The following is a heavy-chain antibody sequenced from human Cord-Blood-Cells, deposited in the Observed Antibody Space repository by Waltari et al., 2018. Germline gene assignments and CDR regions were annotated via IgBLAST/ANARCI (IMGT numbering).Heavy chain of an antibody. Sequence: QVQLAQSRAEVKKPGSSWKVSCKASGCTFSSYAICWARQAPGQGLEWMGGIIPFFGTANYAQKFQGRVTITADESTSTAYMELSSLRSEDTAVYYCAREKYSGSYYWFDPWGQETLVTVSS. CDR2: IIPFFGTA. CDR3: AREKYSGSYYWFDP. J-gene: IGHJ5*02. V-gene: IGHV1-69*01. D-gene: IGHD1-26*01. CDR1: GCTFSSYA.